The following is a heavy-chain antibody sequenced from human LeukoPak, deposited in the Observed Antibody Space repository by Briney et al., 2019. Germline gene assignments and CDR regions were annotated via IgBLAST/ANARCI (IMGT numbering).Heavy chain of an antibody. D-gene: IGHD2-2*01. Sequence: PGGSLRLSCAASGFTFSSYEMNWVRQAPGKGLEWVSYISSSGSTIYYADSVKGRFTISRDNAKNSLYLQMNSLRAEDTAVYYCARESDIDCSSTSCPGFDIWGQGTMVTVS. CDR3: ARESDIDCSSTSCPGFDI. V-gene: IGHV3-48*03. CDR1: GFTFSSYE. J-gene: IGHJ3*02. CDR2: ISSSGSTI.